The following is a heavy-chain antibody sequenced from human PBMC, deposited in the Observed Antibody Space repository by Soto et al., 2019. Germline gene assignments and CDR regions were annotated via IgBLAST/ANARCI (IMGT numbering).Heavy chain of an antibody. D-gene: IGHD6-19*01. CDR1: GFTFSDHY. V-gene: IGHV3-72*01. CDR3: ARGIAVAPGAFDI. CDR2: SRNKANSYTT. Sequence: EVQVVESGGGLVQPGGSLRLSCAASGFTFSDHYMDWVRQAPGKGLEWVARSRNKANSYTTEYAAPGKGRVIISRDDSKNSLYLQMNSLKTEDTAVYYCARGIAVAPGAFDIWGQGTMVTVSS. J-gene: IGHJ3*02.